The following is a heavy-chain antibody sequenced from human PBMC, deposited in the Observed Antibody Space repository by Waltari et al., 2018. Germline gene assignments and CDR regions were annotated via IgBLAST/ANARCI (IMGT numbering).Heavy chain of an antibody. CDR3: AVPPYDYYYYGMDV. V-gene: IGHV1-69*01. CDR2: IIPIFGTA. J-gene: IGHJ6*02. D-gene: IGHD2-2*01. Sequence: QVQLVQSGAEVKKPGASVKVSCKASGYTFTSYDINWVRQAPGQGLEWMGGIIPIFGTANYAQKFQGRVTITADESTSTAYMELSSLRSEDTAVYYCAVPPYDYYYYGMDVWGQGTMVTVSS. CDR1: GYTFTSYD.